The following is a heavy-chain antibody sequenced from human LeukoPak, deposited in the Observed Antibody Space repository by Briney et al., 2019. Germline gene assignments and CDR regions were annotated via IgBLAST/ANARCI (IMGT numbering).Heavy chain of an antibody. V-gene: IGHV3-49*04. Sequence: GGSLRLSCTASGFTFSDYAMTWVRQAPGKGLEWVGFIRNKANGGTADYAASVKGRFTISRDDSKAIAYLQMNSLKTEDTAVYFCSRAYSTGWLGINDYWGQGVLVTVSS. CDR1: GFTFSDYA. J-gene: IGHJ4*02. CDR3: SRAYSTGWLGINDY. CDR2: IRNKANGGTA. D-gene: IGHD6-19*01.